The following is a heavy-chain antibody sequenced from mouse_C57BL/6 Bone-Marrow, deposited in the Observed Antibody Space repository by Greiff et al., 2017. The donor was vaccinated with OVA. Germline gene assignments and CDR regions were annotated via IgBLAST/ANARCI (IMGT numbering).Heavy chain of an antibody. J-gene: IGHJ1*03. CDR2: ISYDGSN. CDR3: AREVLQRYFDV. V-gene: IGHV3-6*01. CDR1: GYSITSGYY. D-gene: IGHD1-1*01. Sequence: EVKVEESGPCLVKPSQSLSLTCSVTGYSITSGYYWNWIRQFPGHKLEWMGYISYDGSNNYNPSLKNRISITRDQSKNQFCLKLHSVTTEYTATYYCAREVLQRYFDVWGTGTTVTVSS.